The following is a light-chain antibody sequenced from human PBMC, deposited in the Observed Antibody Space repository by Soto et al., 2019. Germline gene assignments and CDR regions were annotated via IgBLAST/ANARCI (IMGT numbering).Light chain of an antibody. Sequence: SFLTQSPATLSLSPGERATVSCRANQTAISDYLAWYQQKPGQAPRLLIYGTSSRASGVPDRFSGSTSGTDFILTINRLEPEDFAVYYCQQGFTFGPGTRVD. CDR3: QQGFT. V-gene: IGKV3D-20*02. CDR2: GTS. J-gene: IGKJ3*01. CDR1: QTAISDY.